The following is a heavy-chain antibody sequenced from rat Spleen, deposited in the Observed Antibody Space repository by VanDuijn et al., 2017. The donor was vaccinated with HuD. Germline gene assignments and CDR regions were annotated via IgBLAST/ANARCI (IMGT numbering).Heavy chain of an antibody. J-gene: IGHJ3*01. V-gene: IGHV5-7*01. CDR3: ARPDYGYPFAY. D-gene: IGHD1-7*01. Sequence: EVQLVESGGGLVQPGRSLKLSCAASGFTFSDYPMAWVRQSPKKGLEWVAAITYDVSSTYYRDSVKGRFTISRDNAKSTLYLQVDSLRSDDTATYYCARPDYGYPFAYWGQGTLVTVSS. CDR2: ITYDVSST. CDR1: GFTFSDYP.